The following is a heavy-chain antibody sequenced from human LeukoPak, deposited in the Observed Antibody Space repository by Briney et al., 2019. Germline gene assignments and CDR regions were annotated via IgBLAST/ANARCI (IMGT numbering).Heavy chain of an antibody. J-gene: IGHJ4*02. Sequence: PGGSLRLSCAASGFTFDDYAMHWVRRAPGKGLEWVSGISWNSGSIGYADSVKGRFTISRDNAKNFLYLHMNSLRAEDTGLYYCAKDQYSSGWHHFDYWGQGILVTVSS. CDR1: GFTFDDYA. D-gene: IGHD6-19*01. CDR3: AKDQYSSGWHHFDY. CDR2: ISWNSGSI. V-gene: IGHV3-9*01.